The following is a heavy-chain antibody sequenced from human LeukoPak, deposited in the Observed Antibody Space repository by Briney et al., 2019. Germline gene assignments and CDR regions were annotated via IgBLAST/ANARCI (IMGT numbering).Heavy chain of an antibody. CDR1: GFTFSSYW. D-gene: IGHD6-13*01. CDR3: AREGYSSSWYYFDY. Sequence: QTGGSLRLSCAASGFTFSSYWMSWVRQAPGKGLEWVSVIYSGGSTYYADSVKGRFTISRDNSKNTLYLQMNSLRAEDTAVYYCAREGYSSSWYYFDYWGQGTLVTVSS. V-gene: IGHV3-66*01. J-gene: IGHJ4*02. CDR2: IYSGGST.